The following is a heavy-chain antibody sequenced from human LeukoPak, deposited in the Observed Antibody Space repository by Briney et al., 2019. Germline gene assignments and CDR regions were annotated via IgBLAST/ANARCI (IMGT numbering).Heavy chain of an antibody. CDR1: GYTFTSYG. V-gene: IGHV1-18*01. CDR2: ISAYNGNT. D-gene: IGHD6-6*01. CDR3: ARGWRRIAARGPAWYNWFDP. Sequence: ASVKVSCKASGYTFTSYGISWVRQAPGQGLECMGWISAYNGNTNYAQKLQGRVTMTTDTSTSTAYMELRSLRSDDPAVYYCARGWRRIAARGPAWYNWFDPWGQGTLVTVSS. J-gene: IGHJ5*02.